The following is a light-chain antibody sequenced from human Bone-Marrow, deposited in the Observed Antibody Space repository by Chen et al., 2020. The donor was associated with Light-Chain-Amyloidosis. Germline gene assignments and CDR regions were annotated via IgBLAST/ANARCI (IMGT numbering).Light chain of an antibody. CDR1: SNAVGAYNS. CDR2: DVP. J-gene: IGLJ1*01. Sequence: QSALTQPRSVSGSPGQSVTVSCPGTSNAVGAYNSVSWYQQHPGNAPHVMIYDVPERPSGVPDRFSGSKSGNTASLTISGLQAEDEADYYCCSHTGDSYVFGTGTKVTVL. V-gene: IGLV2-11*01. CDR3: CSHTGDSYV.